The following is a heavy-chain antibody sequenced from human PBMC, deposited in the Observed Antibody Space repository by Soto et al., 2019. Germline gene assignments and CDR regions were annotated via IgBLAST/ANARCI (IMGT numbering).Heavy chain of an antibody. CDR3: ARVDGSGSYRFDY. J-gene: IGHJ4*02. V-gene: IGHV4-31*03. Sequence: SETLSLTCTVSGGSTSRGAYYWSGIRQHPGKGLEWMGYIHYSGSTYYNPSLKSRVTISVDTSKNQFSLKLSSVTAADTAVYYCARVDGSGSYRFDYWGQGTLVTVSS. CDR1: GGSTSRGAYY. CDR2: IHYSGST. D-gene: IGHD3-10*01.